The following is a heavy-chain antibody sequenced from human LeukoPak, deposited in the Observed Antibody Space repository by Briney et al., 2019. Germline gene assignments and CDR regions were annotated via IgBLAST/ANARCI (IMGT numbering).Heavy chain of an antibody. J-gene: IGHJ5*01. CDR3: ASLLVRPRDWFDS. V-gene: IGHV3-48*03. D-gene: IGHD3-10*01. CDR1: GFTFSSYE. CDR2: ISSSGSTI. Sequence: GGSLRLSCAASGFTFSSYEMNWVRQAPGKGLEWVSYISSSGSTIYYADSVKGRFTISRDNAKNSLYLQMNSLRAEDTAIYYCASLLVRPRDWFDSWGQGTLVTVSS.